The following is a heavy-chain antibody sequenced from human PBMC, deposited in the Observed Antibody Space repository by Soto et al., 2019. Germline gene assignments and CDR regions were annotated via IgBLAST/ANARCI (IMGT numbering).Heavy chain of an antibody. Sequence: ASVKVSCKTSGYTFTDYDINWVRQAPGQGLEWMGWMNPNSGNTVYAQKFQGRVTMTRNTSISTAYMELSSLRSEDTAVYYCARERGGIDYWGQGTLVTVSS. V-gene: IGHV1-8*01. CDR3: ARERGGIDY. D-gene: IGHD3-10*01. CDR2: MNPNSGNT. CDR1: GYTFTDYD. J-gene: IGHJ4*02.